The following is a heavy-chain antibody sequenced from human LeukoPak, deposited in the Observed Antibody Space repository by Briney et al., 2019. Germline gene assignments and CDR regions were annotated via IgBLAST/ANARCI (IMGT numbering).Heavy chain of an antibody. J-gene: IGHJ6*02. CDR1: GYTFTSYD. CDR2: MNPNSGNT. CDR3: ARSGLQWLVFGLHYYYGMDV. V-gene: IGHV1-8*01. Sequence: ASVKVSCKASGYTFTSYDINWVRQATGQGLEWMGWMNPNSGNTGYAQKFQGRVTMTRNTSISTAYMELSSLRSEDTAVYYCARSGLQWLVFGLHYYYGMDVWGQGTTVTVSS. D-gene: IGHD6-19*01.